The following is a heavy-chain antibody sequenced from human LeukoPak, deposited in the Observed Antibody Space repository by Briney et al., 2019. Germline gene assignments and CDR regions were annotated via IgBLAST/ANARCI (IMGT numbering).Heavy chain of an antibody. Sequence: SVKVSCKASGGTFSSYAISWVRQAPGQGLEWMGGIIPIFGTANYAQKFQGRVTITTDEFTSTAYMELSSLRSEDTAVYYCASSHYDSSGYYYELDYWGQGTLVTVSS. D-gene: IGHD3-22*01. CDR1: GGTFSSYA. CDR2: IIPIFGTA. J-gene: IGHJ4*02. V-gene: IGHV1-69*05. CDR3: ASSHYDSSGYYYELDY.